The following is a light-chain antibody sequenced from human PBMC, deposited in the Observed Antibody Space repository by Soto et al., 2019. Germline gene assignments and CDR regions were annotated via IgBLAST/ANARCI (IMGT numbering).Light chain of an antibody. Sequence: DIQMTQSPSTLSASVGDRVTITCRASQSISSYLNWYQQKTGKAPKLLIYTASSLQSGVPSRCSGSGSGKEFTLTISSLQPDDFTTYYCQHYNSYSEAFGQGTKVDI. J-gene: IGKJ1*01. V-gene: IGKV1-5*01. CDR3: QHYNSYSEA. CDR1: QSISSY. CDR2: TAS.